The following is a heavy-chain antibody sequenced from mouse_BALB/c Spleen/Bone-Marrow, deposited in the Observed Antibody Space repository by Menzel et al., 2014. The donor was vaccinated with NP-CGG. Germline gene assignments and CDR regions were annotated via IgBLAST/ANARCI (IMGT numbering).Heavy chain of an antibody. J-gene: IGHJ4*01. CDR1: GDSITSGY. V-gene: IGHV3-8*02. CDR2: ISYSGST. CDR3: ARFRTTGAMDY. Sequence: EVKLVESGPSLVKPSQPLSLPCSVTGDSITSGYWNWIRKFPGNKLEYMGYISYSGSTYYNPSLKSRISITRDTSKNXYYLQLNSVTTEDTATYYCARFRTTGAMDYWGQGTSVTVSS.